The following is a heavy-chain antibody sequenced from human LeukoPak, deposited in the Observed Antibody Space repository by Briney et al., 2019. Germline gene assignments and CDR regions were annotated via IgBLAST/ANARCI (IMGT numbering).Heavy chain of an antibody. D-gene: IGHD3-22*01. CDR1: GFTFSSYS. Sequence: GGSLRLSCAASGFTFSSYSMNWVRQAPGKGLEWVSYISSSSSTIYYADSVKGRFTISRDNSKNTLYLQMNSLRAEDTAVYYCASTYDSSGPADYWGQGTLVTVSS. CDR2: ISSSSSTI. V-gene: IGHV3-48*01. J-gene: IGHJ4*02. CDR3: ASTYDSSGPADY.